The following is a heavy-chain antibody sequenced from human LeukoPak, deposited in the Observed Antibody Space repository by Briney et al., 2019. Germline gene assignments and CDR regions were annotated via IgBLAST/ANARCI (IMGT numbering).Heavy chain of an antibody. CDR2: IKQDGSEK. CDR3: ARDRAVGATINFDY. V-gene: IGHV3-7*05. J-gene: IGHJ4*02. Sequence: PGGSLRLSCAASGFTFSSYWMSWVRQAPGKGLEWVANIKQDGSEKYYVDSVKGRFTISRDNAKNSLYLQMNSLRAEDTAVYFCARDRAVGATINFDYWGQGALVTVSS. CDR1: GFTFSSYW. D-gene: IGHD6-19*01.